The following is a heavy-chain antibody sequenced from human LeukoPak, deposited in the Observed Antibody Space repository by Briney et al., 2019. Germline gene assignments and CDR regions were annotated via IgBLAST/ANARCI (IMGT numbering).Heavy chain of an antibody. D-gene: IGHD5-18*01. V-gene: IGHV1-69*06. J-gene: IGHJ4*02. CDR1: GGTFSGYA. Sequence: SVKVSCKASGGTFSGYAISWVRQAPGQGLEWMGGIVPIFGTANYAQKFQGRVTITADKSTSTAYMELSSLRSEDTAVYYCARESVDTATPFDYWGQGTLVTVSS. CDR3: ARESVDTATPFDY. CDR2: IVPIFGTA.